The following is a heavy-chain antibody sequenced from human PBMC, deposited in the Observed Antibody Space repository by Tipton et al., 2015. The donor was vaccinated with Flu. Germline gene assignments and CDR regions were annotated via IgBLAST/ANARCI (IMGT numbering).Heavy chain of an antibody. CDR1: GDSISDYY. CDR2: IYYSGST. J-gene: IGHJ5*02. D-gene: IGHD6-19*01. CDR3: TSARRSGGRGHWFDP. Sequence: TLSLTCTVSGDSISDYYWSWIRQPPGKGLEWIGYIYYSGSTNYNPSLKSRVTISVDTSKNQFSLKLRSVTAADTAVYYCTSARRSGGRGHWFDPWSQGTLVTVSS. V-gene: IGHV4-59*07.